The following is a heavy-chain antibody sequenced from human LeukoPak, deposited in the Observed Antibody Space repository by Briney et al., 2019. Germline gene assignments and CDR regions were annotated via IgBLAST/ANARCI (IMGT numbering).Heavy chain of an antibody. CDR2: IYSGGRT. CDR3: ARDGIYGDYV. Sequence: PGGSLRLSCAASGFSVSDNYMSWVRQAPGKGLDWVSGIYSGGRTYYADSVKDRFTISRDNSKNILYLQMNSLRAEDTAVYYCARDGIYGDYVWGQGTLVTVSS. V-gene: IGHV3-66*01. D-gene: IGHD4-17*01. J-gene: IGHJ4*02. CDR1: GFSVSDNY.